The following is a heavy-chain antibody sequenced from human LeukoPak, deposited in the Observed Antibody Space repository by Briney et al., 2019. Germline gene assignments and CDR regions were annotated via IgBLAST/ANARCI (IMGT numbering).Heavy chain of an antibody. Sequence: ASVKVSCKASGYTFTSYAMNWVRQAPGQGLEWMGWINTNTGNPTYAQGFTGRFVFSLDTSVSTAYLQIGSLKAEDTAVYYCAINPRPYSSSFNWFDPWGQGTLVTVSS. J-gene: IGHJ5*02. D-gene: IGHD6-13*01. V-gene: IGHV7-4-1*01. CDR3: AINPRPYSSSFNWFDP. CDR2: INTNTGNP. CDR1: GYTFTSYA.